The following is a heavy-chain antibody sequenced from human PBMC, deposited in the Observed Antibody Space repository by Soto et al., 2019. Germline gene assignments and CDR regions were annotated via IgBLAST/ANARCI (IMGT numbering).Heavy chain of an antibody. CDR3: ARAAGDFWSGYPHQKDDYYYYGMDV. Sequence: SVKVSCKASGGTFSSYAISWVRQAPGQGLEWMGGIIPIFGTANYAQKFQGRVTITADESTSTAYMELSSLRSEDTAVYYCARAAGDFWSGYPHQKDDYYYYGMDVWGQGTTVTV. D-gene: IGHD3-3*01. CDR1: GGTFSSYA. CDR2: IIPIFGTA. V-gene: IGHV1-69*13. J-gene: IGHJ6*02.